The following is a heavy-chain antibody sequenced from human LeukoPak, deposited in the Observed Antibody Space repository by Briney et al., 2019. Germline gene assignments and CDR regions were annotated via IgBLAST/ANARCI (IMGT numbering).Heavy chain of an antibody. V-gene: IGHV4-59*12. CDR1: GGSISSYY. D-gene: IGHD5-18*01. J-gene: IGHJ6*03. Sequence: SATLSLTCTVSGGSISSYYWSWIRQPPGKGLEWIGYIYFSGSTNYNPSLKSRVTISVDTSKNQFSLKLSSVTAAETAVYYCAREGRYRYGYNEYHLYMDIWGKGTTVTVSS. CDR2: IYFSGST. CDR3: AREGRYRYGYNEYHLYMDI.